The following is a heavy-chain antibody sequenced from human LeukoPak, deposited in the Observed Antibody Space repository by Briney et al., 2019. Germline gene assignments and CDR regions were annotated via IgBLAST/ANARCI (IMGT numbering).Heavy chain of an antibody. CDR1: GLIFSKYW. D-gene: IGHD6-13*01. Sequence: GSLRLSCAASGLIFSKYWMTWVRQAPGKGLEWVASIKPDGSEKYYLDSVKGRFTISRDNARDSLYLQMNSLRAEDTAVYFCARVGALSSSWLLYWGQGTLVTVSS. J-gene: IGHJ4*02. V-gene: IGHV3-7*01. CDR2: IKPDGSEK. CDR3: ARVGALSSSWLLY.